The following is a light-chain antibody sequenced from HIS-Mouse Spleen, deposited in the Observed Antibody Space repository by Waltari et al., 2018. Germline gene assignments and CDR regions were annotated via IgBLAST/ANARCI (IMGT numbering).Light chain of an antibody. CDR2: LGS. CDR1: QSLLHSNGYNY. CDR3: MQALQTPPT. V-gene: IGKV2-28*01. J-gene: IGKJ1*01. Sequence: DIVMTQSPLSLPVTPGEPASIPCRSSQSLLHSNGYNYLDWYLQKPGQSPQLLIYLGSNRASGVPDRFSGSGSGTDFTLKISRVEAEDVGVYYCMQALQTPPTFGQGTKVEIK.